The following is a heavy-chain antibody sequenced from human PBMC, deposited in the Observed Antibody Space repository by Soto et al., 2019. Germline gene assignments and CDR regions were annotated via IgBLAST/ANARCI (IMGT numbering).Heavy chain of an antibody. V-gene: IGHV3-23*01. CDR3: AKDKFRVTTVTTSFDY. CDR1: GFTFSSYA. J-gene: IGHJ4*02. CDR2: ISGSGGST. Sequence: GGSLRLSCTASGFTFSSYAMSWVRQAPGKGLEWVSAISGSGGSTYYADSVKGRFTISRDNSKNTLYLQMNSLRAEDTAVYYCAKDKFRVTTVTTSFDYWGQGTLVTVSS. D-gene: IGHD4-17*01.